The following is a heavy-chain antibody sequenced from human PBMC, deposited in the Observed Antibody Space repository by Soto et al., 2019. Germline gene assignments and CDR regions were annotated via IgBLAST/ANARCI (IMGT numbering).Heavy chain of an antibody. CDR2: IIPIFGTA. CDR1: AGTFSSYA. Sequence: GASVKVSCKASAGTFSSYAISWVRQAPGQGLEWMGGIIPIFGTANYAQKFQGRVTITADKSTSTAYMELSSLRSEDTAVYYCASRGSSGSYYPFDYWGQGTLVTVSS. J-gene: IGHJ4*02. V-gene: IGHV1-69*06. CDR3: ASRGSSGSYYPFDY. D-gene: IGHD1-26*01.